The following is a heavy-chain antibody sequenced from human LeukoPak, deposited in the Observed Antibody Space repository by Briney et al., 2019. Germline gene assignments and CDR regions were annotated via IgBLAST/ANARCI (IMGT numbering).Heavy chain of an antibody. V-gene: IGHV4-59*01. D-gene: IGHD3-9*01. Sequence: SETLSLTCTVSGGSISSYYWSWIRQPPGKGLEWIGYIYYSGSTNYNPSLKSRVTISVDTSKNQFSLKLSSVTAADTAVYYCARDDVIRYSYGAFDIWGQGTMVTVSS. CDR1: GGSISSYY. CDR2: IYYSGST. J-gene: IGHJ3*02. CDR3: ARDDVIRYSYGAFDI.